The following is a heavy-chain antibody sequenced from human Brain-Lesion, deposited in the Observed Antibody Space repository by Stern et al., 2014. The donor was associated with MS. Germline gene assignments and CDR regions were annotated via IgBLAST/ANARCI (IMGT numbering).Heavy chain of an antibody. D-gene: IGHD6-13*01. V-gene: IGHV1-24*01. J-gene: IGHJ3*02. CDR3: ATDLQQPLVDTFDI. CDR1: GYTLTELS. Sequence: VQLVQPAAEVKKPGASVKVSCKVSGYTLTELSMHWVRQAPGKGLEWMGGFDPEDGESIYEQKFQGRVTMTEDTSTDTAYMELSSLRSEDTAIYYCATDLQQPLVDTFDIWGQGTMVTVSS. CDR2: FDPEDGES.